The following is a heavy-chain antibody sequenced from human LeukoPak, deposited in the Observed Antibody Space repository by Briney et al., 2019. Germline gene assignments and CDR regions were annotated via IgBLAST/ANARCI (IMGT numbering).Heavy chain of an antibody. J-gene: IGHJ6*02. CDR1: GFTFSSYS. V-gene: IGHV3-21*01. CDR3: ARDRYDSSGYYYYYYYGMDV. Sequence: GGSLRLSCAASGFTFSSYSMNWVRQAPGKGLEWVSSISSSSSYIYYADSVKGRFTISRDNAKNSLYLQMNSLRAEGTAVYYCARDRYDSSGYYYYYYYGMDVWGQGTTVTVSS. CDR2: ISSSSSYI. D-gene: IGHD3-22*01.